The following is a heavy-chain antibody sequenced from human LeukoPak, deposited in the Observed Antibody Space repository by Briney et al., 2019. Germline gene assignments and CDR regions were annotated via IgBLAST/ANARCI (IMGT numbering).Heavy chain of an antibody. CDR3: TRENCSGGSCSNWFDL. Sequence: HTGGSLRLSCTASGFTFGDYAMSWVRQAPGKGLEWVGFIRSKAYGGTTEYAASVKGRFTISRDDSKSIAYLQMNSLKTEDTAVYYCTRENCSGGSCSNWFDLWGQGTLVTVSS. CDR2: IRSKAYGGTT. J-gene: IGHJ5*02. CDR1: GFTFGDYA. V-gene: IGHV3-49*04. D-gene: IGHD2-15*01.